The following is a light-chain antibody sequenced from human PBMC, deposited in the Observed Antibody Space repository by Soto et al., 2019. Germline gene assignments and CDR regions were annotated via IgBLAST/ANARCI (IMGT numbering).Light chain of an antibody. CDR2: DAS. CDR3: QQYNSYAVT. Sequence: DIQMTQSPSTLSASVGDRVTITCRASQSISSWLAWYQQKPGKAPKLLIYDASSLESGVPSRFSGSGSGTEFTLTISSLQPDDFATYYCQQYNSYAVTFGRGTKVDIK. V-gene: IGKV1-5*01. J-gene: IGKJ4*02. CDR1: QSISSW.